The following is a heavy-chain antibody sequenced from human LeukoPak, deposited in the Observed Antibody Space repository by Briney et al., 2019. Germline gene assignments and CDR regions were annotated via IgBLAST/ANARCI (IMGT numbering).Heavy chain of an antibody. J-gene: IGHJ5*01. Sequence: SETLSLTCAVYGGSFSGYYWSYIRQPPGKGLEWIGEINHSGSTKNNPSLKSRVAISVDTSKHQFSLKLNSVTAADTAVYYCARRTYYYDSSAYQNWFDSWGQGTLVTVSS. CDR1: GGSFSGYY. CDR3: ARRTYYYDSSAYQNWFDS. CDR2: INHSGST. V-gene: IGHV4-34*01. D-gene: IGHD3-22*01.